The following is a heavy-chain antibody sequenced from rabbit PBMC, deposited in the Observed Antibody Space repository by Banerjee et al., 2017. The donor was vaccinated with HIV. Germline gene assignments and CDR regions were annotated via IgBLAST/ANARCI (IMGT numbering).Heavy chain of an antibody. CDR2: INTSSGNP. CDR1: GFSFSYKYV. CDR3: AGDFGGTGWNFNL. J-gene: IGHJ4*01. V-gene: IGHV1S45*01. Sequence: QEQLVESGGGLVKPEGSLTLTCTASGFSFSYKYVMCWVRQAPGKGLEWIACINTSSGNPVYASWAKGRFTISKTPSTTVALQMTSLTAADTTPYFCAGDFGGTGWNFNLWGPGTLVTVS. D-gene: IGHD7-1*01.